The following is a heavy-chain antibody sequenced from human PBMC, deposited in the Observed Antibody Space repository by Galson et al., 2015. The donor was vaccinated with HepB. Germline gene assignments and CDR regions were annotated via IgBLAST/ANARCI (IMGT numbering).Heavy chain of an antibody. J-gene: IGHJ4*02. D-gene: IGHD3-22*01. Sequence: QAPGKGLEWVSSISHSGRRTYYTDAVKGRFTISRDNSRDTLYLQMDSLRVEDTAVYFCAKDPHYFKSSGTYFTPHYFDYWGQGTPVTVSS. V-gene: IGHV3-23*01. CDR2: ISHSGRRT. CDR3: AKDPHYFKSSGTYFTPHYFDY.